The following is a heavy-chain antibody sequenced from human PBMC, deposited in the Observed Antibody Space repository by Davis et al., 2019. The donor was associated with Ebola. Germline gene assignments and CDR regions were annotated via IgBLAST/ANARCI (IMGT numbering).Heavy chain of an antibody. CDR2: ISYDGSNK. Sequence: GGSLRLSCAASGFVFSSYVMSWVRRAPGKGLEWVAVISYDGSNKYYADSVKGRFTISRDNSKNTLYLQMNSLRAEDTAVYYCARDAGIEVLWNYFDYWGQGALVTVSS. J-gene: IGHJ4*02. V-gene: IGHV3-30-3*01. CDR3: ARDAGIEVLWNYFDY. D-gene: IGHD6-19*01. CDR1: GFVFSSYV.